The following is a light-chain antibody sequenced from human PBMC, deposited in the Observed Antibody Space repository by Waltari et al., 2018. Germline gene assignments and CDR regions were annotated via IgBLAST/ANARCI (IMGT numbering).Light chain of an antibody. CDR3: QQYNNWPRT. J-gene: IGKJ1*01. CDR1: QSINSN. V-gene: IGKV3-15*01. CDR2: CAS. Sequence: EIVMTQSPATLSVSPGERDTLPCRASQSINSNVAWYQQNPGQAPRLLIYCASARATGIPVRFSGSGSGTEFTLTISSLQSDDFGVYYCQQYNNWPRTFGQGTKVEI.